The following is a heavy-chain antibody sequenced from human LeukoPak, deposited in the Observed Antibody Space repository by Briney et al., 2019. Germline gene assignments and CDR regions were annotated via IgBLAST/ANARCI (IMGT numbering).Heavy chain of an antibody. J-gene: IGHJ4*02. Sequence: GASVNVSCKASGGTFSSYAISWVRQAPGQGLEWMGGIIPIFGTANYTQKFQGRVTITADESTSTAYMELSSLRSEDTAVYYCATLLESVYWGQGTLVTVSS. CDR1: GGTFSSYA. CDR3: ATLLESVY. CDR2: IIPIFGTA. D-gene: IGHD3-3*02. V-gene: IGHV1-69*13.